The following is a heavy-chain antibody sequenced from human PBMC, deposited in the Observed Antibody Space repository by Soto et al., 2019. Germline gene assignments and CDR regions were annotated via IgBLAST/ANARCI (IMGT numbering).Heavy chain of an antibody. CDR3: ARWRPHARGDHDY. V-gene: IGHV4-31*03. Sequence: QVQLQESGPGLVKPSQTLSLTCTVSGCSISSGDYYWSWIRQHPGKGLEWIGYIYYTGNTFYSPSLKSRVTISIDTSKNEFSLRLNSVTAADTAVYYCARWRPHARGDHDYWGQGTLVTVSS. CDR2: IYYTGNT. J-gene: IGHJ4*02. D-gene: IGHD2-21*02. CDR1: GCSISSGDYY.